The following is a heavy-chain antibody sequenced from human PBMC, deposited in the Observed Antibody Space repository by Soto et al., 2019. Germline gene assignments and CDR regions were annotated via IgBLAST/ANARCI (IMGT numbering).Heavy chain of an antibody. CDR3: ATAAAGTWWAAADNLYGLDV. CDR2: ISAYNGNT. J-gene: IGHJ6*02. CDR1: GYTFISYG. Sequence: QVQLVQSGAEVKKPGASVKVSCKASGYTFISYGISWVRQAPGQGRGWMGWISAYNGNTSYAQKLQGRVTMTTDTSTSTAYMELRSLRSYDTAVYYCATAAAGTWWAAADNLYGLDVWGQGTTVTVSS. V-gene: IGHV1-18*04. D-gene: IGHD6-13*01.